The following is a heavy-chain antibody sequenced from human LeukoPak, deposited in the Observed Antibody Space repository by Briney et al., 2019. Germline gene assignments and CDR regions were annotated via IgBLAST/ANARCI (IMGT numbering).Heavy chain of an antibody. J-gene: IGHJ4*02. CDR3: ARQTGVAVATFYFDD. CDR1: GGSISSYY. V-gene: IGHV4-59*08. CDR2: IYYSGST. D-gene: IGHD2-15*01. Sequence: SETLSLTCTVSGGSISSYYWSWIRQPPGKGLEWTGYIYYSGSTNYNPSLKSRVTISVDTSKNQFSLKLSSVTAADTAVYYCARQTGVAVATFYFDDWGQGTQVTVSS.